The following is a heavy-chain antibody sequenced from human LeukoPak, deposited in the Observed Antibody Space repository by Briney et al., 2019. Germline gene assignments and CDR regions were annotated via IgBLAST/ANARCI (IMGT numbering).Heavy chain of an antibody. Sequence: ASVKVSCKASGYTFTSYVINSVRQATGQGLEWMGWMNPNRGNTGYAQKLQGRVTMTRNTSISTAYMELSSLRSEDTAVYYCARGRTNRDRTVGRTGVYYFDYWGQGTLVTVSS. CDR3: ARGRTNRDRTVGRTGVYYFDY. J-gene: IGHJ4*02. D-gene: IGHD4-23*01. CDR1: GYTFTSYV. CDR2: MNPNRGNT. V-gene: IGHV1-8*01.